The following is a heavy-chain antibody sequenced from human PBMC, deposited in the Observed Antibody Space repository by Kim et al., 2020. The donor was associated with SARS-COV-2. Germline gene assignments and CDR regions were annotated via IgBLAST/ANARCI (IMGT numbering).Heavy chain of an antibody. CDR3: AKDGQAYPYYYYGMDV. CDR2: ISGSGGST. J-gene: IGHJ6*02. V-gene: IGHV3-23*01. Sequence: GGSLRLSCAASGFTFSSYAMSWVRQAPGKGLEWVSSISGSGGSTYYADSVKGRFTISRDNSKNTLYLQMNSLRAEDTAVYYCAKDGQAYPYYYYGMDVWGQGTTVTVSS. CDR1: GFTFSSYA.